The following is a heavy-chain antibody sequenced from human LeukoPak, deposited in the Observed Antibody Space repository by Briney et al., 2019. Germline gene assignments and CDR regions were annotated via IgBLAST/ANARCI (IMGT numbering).Heavy chain of an antibody. CDR3: AMTQPIYYYYGMDV. CDR2: IYYSGST. J-gene: IGHJ6*02. CDR1: GGSISSGGYY. D-gene: IGHD6-13*01. V-gene: IGHV4-31*03. Sequence: PSQTLSLTCTVSGGSISSGGYYWSWIRQHPGQGLEWIGYIYYSGSTYYNPSLKSRVTISVDTSKNQFSLKLSSVTAADTAVYYCAMTQPIYYYYGMDVWGQGTTVTVSS.